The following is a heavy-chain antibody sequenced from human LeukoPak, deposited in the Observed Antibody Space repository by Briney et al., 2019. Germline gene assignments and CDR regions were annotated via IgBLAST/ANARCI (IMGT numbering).Heavy chain of an antibody. J-gene: IGHJ4*02. Sequence: GGSLRLSCATSGFTFSTYSMNWVRQAPGKGLEWVSYISSSNSLYYADSVKGRFTISRDNAKNSLFLQMNRLRAEDTAVYYCARDRYCSSSSCYAGFDYWGQGTLVTVSS. CDR3: ARDRYCSSSSCYAGFDY. CDR1: GFTFSTYS. CDR2: ISSSNSL. D-gene: IGHD2-2*01. V-gene: IGHV3-21*05.